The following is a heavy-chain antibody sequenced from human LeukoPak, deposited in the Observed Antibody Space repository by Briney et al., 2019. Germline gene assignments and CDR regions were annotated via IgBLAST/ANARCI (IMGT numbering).Heavy chain of an antibody. D-gene: IGHD3-10*01. J-gene: IGHJ4*02. CDR3: VRDEGYYGSGSYLY. Sequence: PSETLSLTCTVSGGSISSYYWSWIRQPPGKGLEWIGYIYYSGSTNYNPSLKSRLTISIDTSKNQFSLKLSSVTAADTAVYYCVRDEGYYGSGSYLYWGQGILVTVSS. CDR1: GGSISSYY. V-gene: IGHV4-59*01. CDR2: IYYSGST.